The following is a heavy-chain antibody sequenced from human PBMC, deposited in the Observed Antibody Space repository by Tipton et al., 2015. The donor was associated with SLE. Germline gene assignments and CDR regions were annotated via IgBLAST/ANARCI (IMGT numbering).Heavy chain of an antibody. Sequence: TLSLTCSVSGGSMTGSYWSWVRQPPGRGLEWIGSIYYSGDTHYNPSLNSRVTMSADTSKNQFSLRLSSVTTADTAVYYCGGGLAAPVRGYFHHWGQGTLVTVSS. V-gene: IGHV4-59*01. J-gene: IGHJ1*01. CDR1: GGSMTGSY. CDR3: GGGLAAPVRGYFHH. D-gene: IGHD6-13*01. CDR2: IYYSGDT.